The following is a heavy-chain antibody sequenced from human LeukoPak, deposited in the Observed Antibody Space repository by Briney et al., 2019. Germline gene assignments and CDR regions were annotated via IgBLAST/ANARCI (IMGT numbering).Heavy chain of an antibody. V-gene: IGHV3-23*01. CDR2: IPGSGGAT. D-gene: IGHD4-17*01. CDR3: ARRGESTNYGDYRFDS. J-gene: IGHJ4*02. Sequence: GGSLRLSCEASGFTFSSYAIRWVRQAPGTGLEWVSSIPGSGGATYYADTVRGRFSISRDSSKNTVYLQMNSLRVEDTAVYYCARRGESTNYGDYRFDSWGQGTLVIVSS. CDR1: GFTFSSYA.